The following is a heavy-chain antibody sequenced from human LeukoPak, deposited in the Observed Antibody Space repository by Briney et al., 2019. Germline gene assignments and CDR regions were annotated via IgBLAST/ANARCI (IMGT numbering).Heavy chain of an antibody. CDR1: GYTFTGYY. D-gene: IGHD6-19*01. CDR2: INPNSGGT. Sequence: ASVKVSCKASGYTFTGYYIHWVRQAPGQGLEWMGWINPNSGGTNYAQKFQGRVTMTRDTSISTAYMELSRLRSDDTAVYYCARDRTPTYSSGSHGAFDIWGQGTMVTVSS. V-gene: IGHV1-2*02. CDR3: ARDRTPTYSSGSHGAFDI. J-gene: IGHJ3*02.